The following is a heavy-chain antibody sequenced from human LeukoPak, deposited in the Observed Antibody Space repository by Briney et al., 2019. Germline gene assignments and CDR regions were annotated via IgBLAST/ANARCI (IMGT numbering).Heavy chain of an antibody. CDR1: GFTFSSYW. CDR3: ASGIAVAGTGVDY. Sequence: SGGSLRLSCAASGFTFSSYWMHWVRQAPGKGLVWVSRINSDGSSTSYADSVKGRFTISRDNAKNTLYLQMNSLRAEDTAVYYCASGIAVAGTGVDYWGQGTLVTVSS. V-gene: IGHV3-74*01. D-gene: IGHD6-19*01. J-gene: IGHJ4*02. CDR2: INSDGSST.